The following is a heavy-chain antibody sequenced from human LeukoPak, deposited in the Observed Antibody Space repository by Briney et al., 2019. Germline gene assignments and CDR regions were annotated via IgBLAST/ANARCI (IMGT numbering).Heavy chain of an antibody. Sequence: GRSLRLSCAASGFTFSGFGMQWVRQAPGKGLEWVALIWYDGTNKYYADSAKGRFTISRDNSKNTLYLQMNSLRAEDTAVYYCAKGIYSSGWSYFDYWGHGTLVTVSS. D-gene: IGHD6-19*01. J-gene: IGHJ4*01. CDR3: AKGIYSSGWSYFDY. V-gene: IGHV3-33*06. CDR1: GFTFSGFG. CDR2: IWYDGTNK.